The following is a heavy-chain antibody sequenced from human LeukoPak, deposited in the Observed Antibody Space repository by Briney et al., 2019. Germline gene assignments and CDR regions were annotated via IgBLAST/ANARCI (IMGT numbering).Heavy chain of an antibody. D-gene: IGHD6-13*01. Sequence: GRSLRLSCAASGFTFDDYAMHWVRQAPGKGLEWVSAISGSGGSTYYADSVKGRFTISRDNSKNTLYLQMNSLRAEDTAVYYCAKGKAAAGLFDYWGQGTLVTVSS. CDR1: GFTFDDYA. J-gene: IGHJ4*02. V-gene: IGHV3-23*01. CDR2: ISGSGGST. CDR3: AKGKAAAGLFDY.